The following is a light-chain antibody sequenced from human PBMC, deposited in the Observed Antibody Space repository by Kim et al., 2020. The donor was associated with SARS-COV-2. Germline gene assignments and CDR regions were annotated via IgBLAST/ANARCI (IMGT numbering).Light chain of an antibody. Sequence: SSELTQDPPVSVALGQTVRITCQGDSLRSYYATWYQQKPGQAPILVIYGKNSRPSGIPDRFSGSSSGNTASLTITGTQAGDEADYYCNSRDSNDNVVFGGGTQLTVL. CDR2: GKN. CDR1: SLRSYY. V-gene: IGLV3-19*01. CDR3: NSRDSNDNVV. J-gene: IGLJ2*01.